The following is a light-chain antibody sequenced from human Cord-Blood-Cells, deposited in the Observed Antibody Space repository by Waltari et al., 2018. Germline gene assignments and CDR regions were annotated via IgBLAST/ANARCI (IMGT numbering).Light chain of an antibody. J-gene: IGKJ1*01. Sequence: DIQMTQSPSTLSASVGDRVTITCRASQSISSGLAWYQQKPGKAPKLLIYKASSLESGVCSRFSGSRSGTEFTLTISSLQPDDCATDYCQHYNSYSTFGQGTKVEIK. CDR3: QHYNSYST. V-gene: IGKV1-5*03. CDR2: KAS. CDR1: QSISSG.